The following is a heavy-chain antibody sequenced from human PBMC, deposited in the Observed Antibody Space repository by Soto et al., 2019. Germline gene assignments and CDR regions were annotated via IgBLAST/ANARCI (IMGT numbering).Heavy chain of an antibody. CDR2: IWSDGSKR. CDR3: AREHHSYHMDV. CDR1: GFTFSSYG. J-gene: IGHJ6*02. Sequence: QEQLVESGGGVVQPGRSLRLSCTASGFTFSSYGMHWVRQAPGKGLEWVALIWSDGSKRYYPDSVKGRFTISRDDSKNTLYLQMNSLRAEDTAVYYCAREHHSYHMDVWGQGTTVTVSS. V-gene: IGHV3-33*01.